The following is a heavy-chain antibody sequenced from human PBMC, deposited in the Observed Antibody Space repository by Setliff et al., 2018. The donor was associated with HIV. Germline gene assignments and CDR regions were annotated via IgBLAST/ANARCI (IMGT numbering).Heavy chain of an antibody. CDR1: RSTFNSHT. CDR2: IIPILGVA. Sequence: SVKVSCKASRSTFNSHTINWVRQAPGQGLDWMGRIIPILGVANYAQRFQGKVTITADKSTSTAYMELTSLRFDVTAMYYCVRGVQSPPHYSYYYMDVWGEGTMVTVSS. V-gene: IGHV1-69*02. D-gene: IGHD3-3*01. CDR3: VRGVQSPPHYSYYYMDV. J-gene: IGHJ6*03.